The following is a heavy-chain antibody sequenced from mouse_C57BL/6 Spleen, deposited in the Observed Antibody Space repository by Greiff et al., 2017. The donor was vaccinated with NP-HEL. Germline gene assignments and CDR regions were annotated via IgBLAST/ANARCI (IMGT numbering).Heavy chain of an antibody. J-gene: IGHJ4*01. D-gene: IGHD2-3*01. CDR1: GFTFSDYG. CDR2: ISSGSSTI. V-gene: IGHV5-17*01. CDR3: ASDGYYVKSYYYAMDY. Sequence: DVMLVESGGGLVKPGGSLKLSCAASGFTFSDYGMHWVRQAPEKGLEWVAYISSGSSTIYYADTVKGRFTISRDNAKNTLFLQMTSLRSEDTAMYYCASDGYYVKSYYYAMDYWGQGTSVTVSS.